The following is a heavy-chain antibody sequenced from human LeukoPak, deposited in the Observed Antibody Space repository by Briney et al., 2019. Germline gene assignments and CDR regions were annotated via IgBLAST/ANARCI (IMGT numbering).Heavy chain of an antibody. J-gene: IGHJ4*02. CDR3: ASQNYYDSSGYYDY. CDR1: GGSISSGGYY. D-gene: IGHD3-22*01. V-gene: IGHV4-31*03. CDR2: IYYSGST. Sequence: SETLSLTCTVSGGSISSGGYYWSWIRQHPGKGLEWIGYIYYSGSTYYNPPLKSRVTISVDTSKNQFSLKLSSVTAADTAVYYCASQNYYDSSGYYDYWGQGTLVTVSS.